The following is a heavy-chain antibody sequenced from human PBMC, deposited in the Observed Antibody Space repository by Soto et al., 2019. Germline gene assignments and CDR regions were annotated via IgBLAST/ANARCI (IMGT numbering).Heavy chain of an antibody. CDR2: INHRGST. J-gene: IGHJ6*02. D-gene: IGHD3-22*01. Sequence: SETLSLTCAVYGGYFSGYYWSWIRQPPGKGLEWIGEINHRGSTNYNPSLKSRVTISVDTAKNQFSLKLSSVTAADTAVYYCARGPYYYDSSGYPFYYYYYGMDVWGQGTTVT. CDR1: GGYFSGYY. CDR3: ARGPYYYDSSGYPFYYYYYGMDV. V-gene: IGHV4-34*01.